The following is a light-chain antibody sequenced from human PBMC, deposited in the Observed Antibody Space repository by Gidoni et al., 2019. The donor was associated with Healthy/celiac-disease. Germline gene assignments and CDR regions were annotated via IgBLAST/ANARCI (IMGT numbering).Light chain of an antibody. CDR3: QQSYSTPRT. CDR2: AAS. J-gene: IGKJ1*01. Sequence: DIQLTQSPSSLSASVGDRVTITCRASQSISSYLNWYQQKPGKAPKLLIYAASSLQIGVPSRFSGSGSGTDFTLTISSLQPEDFATDYCQQSYSTPRTFGQGTKVEIK. CDR1: QSISSY. V-gene: IGKV1-39*01.